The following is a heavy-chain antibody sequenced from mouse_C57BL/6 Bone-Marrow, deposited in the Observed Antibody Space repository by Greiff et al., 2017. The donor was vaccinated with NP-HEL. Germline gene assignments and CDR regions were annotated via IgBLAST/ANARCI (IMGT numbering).Heavy chain of an antibody. Sequence: EVKLVESGGDLVKPGGSLKLSCAASGFTFSSYGMSWVRQTPDKRLEWVATISSGGSYTYYPDSVKGRFTISRDNAKNTLYLQMSSLKSEDTAMYYCESPYDYDVAWFAYGGQGTLVTVSA. CDR2: ISSGGSYT. J-gene: IGHJ3*01. CDR3: ESPYDYDVAWFAY. D-gene: IGHD2-4*01. CDR1: GFTFSSYG. V-gene: IGHV5-6*02.